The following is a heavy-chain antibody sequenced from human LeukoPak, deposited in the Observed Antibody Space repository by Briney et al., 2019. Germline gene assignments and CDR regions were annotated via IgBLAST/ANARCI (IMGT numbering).Heavy chain of an antibody. J-gene: IGHJ4*02. CDR1: GGSISTYY. V-gene: IGHV4-59*01. CDR2: IYHSGST. CDR3: ARGGGYASPIGY. D-gene: IGHD5-12*01. Sequence: SETLSLTCTLSGGSISTYYWSWIRQPPGKGLEWIGYIYHSGSTNYNPSLKSRVTISVDTSKNQFSLRLSSVTAADTAVYYCARGGGYASPIGYWGQGALVTVSS.